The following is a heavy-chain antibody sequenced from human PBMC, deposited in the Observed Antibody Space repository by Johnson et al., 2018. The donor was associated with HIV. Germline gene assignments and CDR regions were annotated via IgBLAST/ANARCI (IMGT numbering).Heavy chain of an antibody. V-gene: IGHV3-23*01. J-gene: IGHJ3*02. CDR3: AKDAYCSGGRCYGFGAFDI. CDR1: EFTFSRFA. Sequence: EVQLIESGGGVVRPGRSLRLSCAACEFTFSRFAMHWVRQAPGKGLEWVSTISGSGGSTYYADSVKGRLTISRDNPKNTLYLQMNSLRAEDTAVYYCAKDAYCSGGRCYGFGAFDIWGQGTMVTVSS. CDR2: ISGSGGST. D-gene: IGHD2-15*01.